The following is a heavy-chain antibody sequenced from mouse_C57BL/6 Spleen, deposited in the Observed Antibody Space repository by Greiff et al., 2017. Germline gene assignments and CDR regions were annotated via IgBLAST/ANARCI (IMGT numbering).Heavy chain of an antibody. V-gene: IGHV1-81*01. D-gene: IGHD3-2*02. Sequence: QVQLKESGAELARPGASVKLSCKASGYTFTSYGISWVKQRTGQGLEWIGEIYPRSGNTSYNEKFKGKATLTADKSSSTAYMELRSLTSEDSAVYFCARRDSSGLDYWGQGTTLTVSS. CDR2: IYPRSGNT. CDR1: GYTFTSYG. CDR3: ARRDSSGLDY. J-gene: IGHJ2*01.